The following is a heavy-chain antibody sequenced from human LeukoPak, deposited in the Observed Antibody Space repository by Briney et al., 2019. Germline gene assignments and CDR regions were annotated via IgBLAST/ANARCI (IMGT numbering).Heavy chain of an antibody. CDR3: ARHVWGVINWFDP. V-gene: IGHV1-2*02. D-gene: IGHD3-16*01. CDR2: INPNSGGT. CDR1: GYTFTGYY. J-gene: IGHJ5*02. Sequence: ASVKVSCKASGYTFTGYYMHWVRQAPGQGLEWIGWINPNSGGTNYAQKFQGRVTMTRDTSISTAYMELSRLRSDDTAVYYCARHVWGVINWFDPWGQGTLVTVSS.